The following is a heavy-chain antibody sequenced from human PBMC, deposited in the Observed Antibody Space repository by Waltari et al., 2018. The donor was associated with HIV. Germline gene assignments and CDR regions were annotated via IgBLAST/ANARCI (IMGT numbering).Heavy chain of an antibody. CDR1: GYSFTRYH. Sequence: QVQFVQSGAEVKKPGASVTVSCKTSGYSFTRYHMHWVRPAPGQRLEWMGWINAANGNTKYAQKFQGRVTITRDTSASTAYMELSSLRSEDTAVYYCVRDMSDTPVGPDMDVWGQGTTVTVSS. CDR2: INAANGNT. V-gene: IGHV1-3*01. CDR3: VRDMSDTPVGPDMDV. D-gene: IGHD5-18*01. J-gene: IGHJ6*02.